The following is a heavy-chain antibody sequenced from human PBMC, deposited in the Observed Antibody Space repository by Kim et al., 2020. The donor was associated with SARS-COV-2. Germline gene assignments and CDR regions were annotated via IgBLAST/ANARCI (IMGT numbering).Heavy chain of an antibody. J-gene: IGHJ4*02. CDR2: ISGDGGST. Sequence: GGSLRLSCAASGFTFDDYAMHWVRQAPGKGLEWVSLISGDGGSTYYADSVKGRFTISRDNSKNSLYLQMNSLRTEDTALYYCAKDMVGGCYDFYFDYWGQGTLVTVSS. CDR1: GFTFDDYA. CDR3: AKDMVGGCYDFYFDY. V-gene: IGHV3-43*02. D-gene: IGHD5-12*01.